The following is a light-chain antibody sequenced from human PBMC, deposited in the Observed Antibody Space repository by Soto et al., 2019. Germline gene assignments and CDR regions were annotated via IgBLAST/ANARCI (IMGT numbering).Light chain of an antibody. CDR3: QQFGSSSWT. J-gene: IGKJ1*01. CDR1: QSVSSSY. Sequence: SGLTQSPGTLSLSPGEKAPLSCRASQSVSSSYLAWYQQKPGQAPRLLIYGASSRATGIPDRFSGSGSGTDFTLTVSRLEPEDFAVYYCQQFGSSSWTFGQGTKVDIK. V-gene: IGKV3-20*01. CDR2: GAS.